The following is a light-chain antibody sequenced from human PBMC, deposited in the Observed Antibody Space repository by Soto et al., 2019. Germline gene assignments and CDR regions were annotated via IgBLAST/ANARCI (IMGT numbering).Light chain of an antibody. CDR3: QQYFSSPYT. Sequence: DIVMTQSPDSLAVSLGERATINCKSSQSVLYSSSNKNYLAWYQQKPGQPPKLLIYWASTRESGVPDRFSGSGSGTDFTLTIGSLQAEDGAVYYCQQYFSSPYTFGQGTKLEIK. J-gene: IGKJ2*01. V-gene: IGKV4-1*01. CDR2: WAS. CDR1: QSVLYSSSNKNY.